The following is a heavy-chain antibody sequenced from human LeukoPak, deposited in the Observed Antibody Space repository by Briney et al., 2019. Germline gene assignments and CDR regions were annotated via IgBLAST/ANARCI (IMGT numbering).Heavy chain of an antibody. V-gene: IGHV1-2*02. Sequence: ASVKVSCKASGYTFTGYYMHWVRQAPGHGLEWMGWINPNSGGTNYAQKFQGRVTMTRDTSISTAYMELSRLRSDDTAVYYCARSPMIPYCSSTSCPYYFDYWGQGTLVTVSS. CDR2: INPNSGGT. CDR1: GYTFTGYY. CDR3: ARSPMIPYCSSTSCPYYFDY. J-gene: IGHJ4*02. D-gene: IGHD2-2*01.